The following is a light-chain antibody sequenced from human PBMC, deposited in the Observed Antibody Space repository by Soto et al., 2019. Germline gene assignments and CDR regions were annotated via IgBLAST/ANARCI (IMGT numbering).Light chain of an antibody. CDR3: CSYAGNYIYV. V-gene: IGLV2-11*01. CDR1: SSDIGAYNY. J-gene: IGLJ1*01. CDR2: DVT. Sequence: QSVLTQPRSVSGSPGQSVTTSCTGTSSDIGAYNYVSWYQQPPGRAPKLIIYDVTQRPSGVPDRFSGSKSGNTASLTISGLLAEDEADYFCCSYAGNYIYVFGTGTKVTVL.